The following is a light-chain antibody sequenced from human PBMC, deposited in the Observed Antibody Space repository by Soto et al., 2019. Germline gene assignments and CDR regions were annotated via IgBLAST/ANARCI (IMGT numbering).Light chain of an antibody. CDR1: QSVSSY. Sequence: EIVLTQSPATLSLSPGERATLSCRASQSVSSYLAWYQQKPGQAPRLLIYDASNRATGIPARFSGSGSGTDFTLTINCREPEDLAVYYCQQRSNWITFGGGTKVEIK. CDR3: QQRSNWIT. CDR2: DAS. V-gene: IGKV3-11*01. J-gene: IGKJ4*01.